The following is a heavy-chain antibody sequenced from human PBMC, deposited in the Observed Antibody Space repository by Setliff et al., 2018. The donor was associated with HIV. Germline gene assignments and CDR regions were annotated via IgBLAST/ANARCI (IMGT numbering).Heavy chain of an antibody. J-gene: IGHJ6*03. Sequence: SVKVSCKASGGSFNGQALNWVRQAPGQGLQWMGGYIPTLHITRYAEDIQRARVTISADTSTGAIYLDLRGLRVDDTAVYYCARGGTYVERLFPPSYYMDLWGIGTSVTVSS. V-gene: IGHV1-69*10. CDR1: GGSFNGQA. CDR2: YIPTLHIT. CDR3: ARGGTYVERLFPPSYYMDL. D-gene: IGHD3-16*01.